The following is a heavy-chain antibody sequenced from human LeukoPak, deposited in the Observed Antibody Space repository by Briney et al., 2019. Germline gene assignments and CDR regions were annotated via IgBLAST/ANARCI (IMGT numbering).Heavy chain of an antibody. V-gene: IGHV3-66*01. CDR2: IYSGGST. J-gene: IGHJ5*02. CDR3: ARDRAYYYDSSGP. CDR1: GFTVSSNY. D-gene: IGHD3-22*01. Sequence: GGSLRLSCAASGFTVSSNYMSWVRQAPGKGLEWVSVIYSGGSTYYADSVKGRFTISRDNSKNTLYLQTNSLRAEDTAVYYCARDRAYYYDSSGPWGQGTLVTVSS.